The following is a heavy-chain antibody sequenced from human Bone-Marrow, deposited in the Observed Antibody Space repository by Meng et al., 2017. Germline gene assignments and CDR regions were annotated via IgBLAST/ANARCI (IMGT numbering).Heavy chain of an antibody. Sequence: SVKVSCKASGGTFSSYAISWVRQAPGQGLEWMGGIIPIFGTANYAQKFQGRVTITADESTSTAYMELSRLRSDDTAVYYCARDRPLTGDFSDYWGQGTLVTVSS. CDR2: IIPIFGTA. J-gene: IGHJ4*02. CDR1: GGTFSSYA. V-gene: IGHV1-69*13. CDR3: ARDRPLTGDFSDY. D-gene: IGHD2-21*02.